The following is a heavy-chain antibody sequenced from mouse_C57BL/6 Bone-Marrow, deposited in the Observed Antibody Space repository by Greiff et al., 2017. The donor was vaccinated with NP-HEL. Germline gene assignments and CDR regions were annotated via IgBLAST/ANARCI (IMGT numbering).Heavy chain of an antibody. Sequence: VQLQQPGAELVKPGASVKLSCKASGYTFTSYWMQWVNQRPGQGLEWIGEIDPSDSYTNYNQKFKGKATLTVDTSSSTAYMQLSSLTSEDSAVYYCASGSSLFAYWGQGTLVTVSA. CDR3: ASGSSLFAY. CDR2: IDPSDSYT. J-gene: IGHJ3*01. V-gene: IGHV1-50*01. D-gene: IGHD1-1*01. CDR1: GYTFTSYW.